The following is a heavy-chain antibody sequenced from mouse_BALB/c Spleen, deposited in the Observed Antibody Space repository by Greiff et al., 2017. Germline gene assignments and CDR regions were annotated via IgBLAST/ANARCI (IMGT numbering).Heavy chain of an antibody. J-gene: IGHJ2*01. CDR2: INSNGGST. V-gene: IGHV5-6-3*01. Sequence: EVQGVESGGGLVQPGGSLKLSCAASGFTFSSYGMSWVRQTPDKRLELVATINSNGGSTYYPDSVKGRFTISRDNAKNTLYLQMSSLKSEDTAMYYCARGNWADYWGQGTTLTVSS. CDR1: GFTFSSYG. D-gene: IGHD4-1*01. CDR3: ARGNWADY.